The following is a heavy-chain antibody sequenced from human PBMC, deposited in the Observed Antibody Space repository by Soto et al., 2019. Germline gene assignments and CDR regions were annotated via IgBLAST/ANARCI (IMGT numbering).Heavy chain of an antibody. J-gene: IGHJ5*02. CDR2: TYYRSRFFS. V-gene: IGHV6-1*01. CDR3: VRDRYSSSGWFDP. CDR1: GDSVSSYSAA. D-gene: IGHD3-10*01. Sequence: SQTLSLTCAISGDSVSSYSAAWNWIRQSPSGGLEWLGRTYYRSRFFSDYAESVKSRISIKPDTTKNQFSLPLKSVTPEDTAVYYCVRDRYSSSGWFDPWGQGTPVTV.